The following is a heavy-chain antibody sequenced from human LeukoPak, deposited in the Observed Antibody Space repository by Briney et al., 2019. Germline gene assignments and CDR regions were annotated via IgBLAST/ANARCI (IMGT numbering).Heavy chain of an antibody. V-gene: IGHV3-7*01. CDR2: IKQDGSEK. CDR3: AREGY. CDR1: GFTFSSHW. Sequence: GGSLRLSCGASGFTFSSHWMSWVRQAPGKGLEWVANIKQDGSEKYYVDSVKGRFTISRDNAKNSLCLQMNSLRAEDTAVYYCAREGYWGQGTLVTVSS. J-gene: IGHJ4*02.